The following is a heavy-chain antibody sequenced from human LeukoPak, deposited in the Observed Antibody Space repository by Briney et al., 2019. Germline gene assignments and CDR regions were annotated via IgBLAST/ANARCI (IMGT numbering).Heavy chain of an antibody. CDR2: INVNGGGT. CDR3: AREGIENYNDAFDI. D-gene: IGHD1-7*01. V-gene: IGHV3-64*02. Sequence: GGSLRLSCAVYGFTFSNFAMVWVRQAPGKGPEFVAGINVNGGGTNYPDSVKGRFTISTDTSKNTLYFQMGSLRAEAMAVYYCAREGIENYNDAFDIWGQGTMVAVSS. CDR1: GFTFSNFA. J-gene: IGHJ3*02.